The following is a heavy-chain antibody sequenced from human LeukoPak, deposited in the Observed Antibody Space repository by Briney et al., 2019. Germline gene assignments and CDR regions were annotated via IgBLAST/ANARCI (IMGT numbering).Heavy chain of an antibody. CDR3: ARGYFDSSGFSNPFDY. D-gene: IGHD3-22*01. CDR1: GDSMSGYY. J-gene: IGHJ4*02. V-gene: IGHV4-4*09. CDR2: IHSNGST. Sequence: PSETLSLTCTVSGDSMSGYYGRWIRQPPGKGLEWIGYIHSNGSTNYNPSLKSRVTISVDASKNQFSLRLTSGTDADTGVYFCARGYFDSSGFSNPFDYWGQGALVTVSS.